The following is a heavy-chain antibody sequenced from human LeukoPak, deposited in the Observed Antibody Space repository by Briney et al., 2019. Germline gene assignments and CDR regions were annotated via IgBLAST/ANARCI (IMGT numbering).Heavy chain of an antibody. Sequence: PGGSLRLSCAASGFTFSTYAMNWVRQAPGKGLEWVSAVSGDGGRTYYADSVKGRFTISRDNSKNTLYLQKNSLRAEDTAVYYCAKAWDSSGWGPQYFYHWGQGTLVTVSS. CDR3: AKAWDSSGWGPQYFYH. CDR2: VSGDGGRT. J-gene: IGHJ1*01. D-gene: IGHD6-19*01. V-gene: IGHV3-23*01. CDR1: GFTFSTYA.